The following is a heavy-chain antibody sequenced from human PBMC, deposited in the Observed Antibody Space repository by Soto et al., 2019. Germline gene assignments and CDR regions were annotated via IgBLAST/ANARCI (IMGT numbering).Heavy chain of an antibody. Sequence: GGPLRLSCAASGFTFSSYAMHWVRRAPGKGLEWVAVISYDGSNKYYADSVKGRFTISRDNSKNTLYLQMNSLRAEDTAVYYCARGGCFDSYYYYGMDVWGQGTTVTVSS. CDR2: ISYDGSNK. J-gene: IGHJ6*02. V-gene: IGHV3-30-3*01. D-gene: IGHD3-9*01. CDR3: ARGGCFDSYYYYGMDV. CDR1: GFTFSSYA.